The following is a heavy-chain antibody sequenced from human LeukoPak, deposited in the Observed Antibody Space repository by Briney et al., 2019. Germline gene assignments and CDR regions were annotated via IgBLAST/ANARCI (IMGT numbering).Heavy chain of an antibody. V-gene: IGHV4-59*08. J-gene: IGHJ4*02. Sequence: PSETLSLTCTVSGVSIISYYWSWIRQPPGKGLEWIGNLYYSGSTKYNPSLKSRVTISVDTSKNHFSLKLSSVTAADTAVYYCARHGNYYDSSGYNYYFDYWGQGTLGTVSS. CDR2: LYYSGST. CDR1: GVSIISYY. D-gene: IGHD3-22*01. CDR3: ARHGNYYDSSGYNYYFDY.